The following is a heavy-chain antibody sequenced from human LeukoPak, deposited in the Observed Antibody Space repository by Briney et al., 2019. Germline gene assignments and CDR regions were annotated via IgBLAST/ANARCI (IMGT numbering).Heavy chain of an antibody. J-gene: IGHJ5*02. CDR1: GYSFTSYW. V-gene: IGHV5-51*01. Sequence: GESLKISCKGSGYSFTSYWIGWVRQMPGKGLEWMGIIYPGDSDTRYSPSFQGQVTISADKSINTAYLQWSSLKASDTPLYYCACRXXXSXRFEPWGQGTLVTVSS. CDR2: IYPGDSDT. CDR3: ACRXXXSXRFEP.